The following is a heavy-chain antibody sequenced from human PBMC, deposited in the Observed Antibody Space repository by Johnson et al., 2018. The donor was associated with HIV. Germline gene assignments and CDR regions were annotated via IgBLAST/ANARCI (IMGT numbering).Heavy chain of an antibody. Sequence: QVQLVESVGGLVQPGGSLRLSCAATGFSFRSYGMHWVRQGPGKGLEWMAFIRYDGSNKFYADSVNGRFTISRDNSKNTLYLQMNSLRPEDTALYYCAKEVPDKFDVWGQGTMVTVSS. CDR3: AKEVPDKFDV. J-gene: IGHJ3*01. CDR2: IRYDGSNK. CDR1: GFSFRSYG. V-gene: IGHV3-30*02.